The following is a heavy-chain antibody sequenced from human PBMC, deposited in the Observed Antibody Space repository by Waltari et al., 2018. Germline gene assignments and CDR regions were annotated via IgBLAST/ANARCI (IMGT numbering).Heavy chain of an antibody. CDR3: TRVLRSSSPTQFDL. CDR1: SFNLSGSA. Sequence: QLVESGGGLVQPGGSLQVSCEASSFNLSGSAMHWVRQAPGKGLEGVGRIRTKAAGYATQYAPSVKGRFTISRDDSKNTAFLLMNNLKIDDTATYFCTRVLRSSSPTQFDLWGQGILVTVSS. V-gene: IGHV3-73*01. J-gene: IGHJ4*02. CDR2: IRTKAAGYAT. D-gene: IGHD6-13*01.